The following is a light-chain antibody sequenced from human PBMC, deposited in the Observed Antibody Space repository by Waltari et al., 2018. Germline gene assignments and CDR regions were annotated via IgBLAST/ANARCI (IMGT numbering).Light chain of an antibody. CDR1: SSDVGSSHS. CDR2: DVS. Sequence: QSALTQPASVSGSPGQSVTISCPGPSSDVGSSHSVSWYQDHPGQGPKVIIYDVSDRPSGVSARFSGSKSGNTASLTISGLQAEDEADYYCSSESSDKVVLFGGGTKVTVL. J-gene: IGLJ3*02. V-gene: IGLV2-14*03. CDR3: SSESSDKVVL.